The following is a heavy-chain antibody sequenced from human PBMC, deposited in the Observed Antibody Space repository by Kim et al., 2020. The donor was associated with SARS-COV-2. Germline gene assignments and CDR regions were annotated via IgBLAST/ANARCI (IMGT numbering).Heavy chain of an antibody. CDR3: ASEPSQQVDY. D-gene: IGHD6-13*01. V-gene: IGHV3-23*03. CDR2: IFTDGSRT. J-gene: IGHJ4*02. CDR1: GFTFSNYA. Sequence: GGSLRLSCAASGFTFSNYAMSWVRQAPGKGLEWVSFIFTDGSRTYYADSVKGRFTTSRDNSKNTLYLQMNSRRAEDTAIYYCASEPSQQVDYWGQGTLVTVSS.